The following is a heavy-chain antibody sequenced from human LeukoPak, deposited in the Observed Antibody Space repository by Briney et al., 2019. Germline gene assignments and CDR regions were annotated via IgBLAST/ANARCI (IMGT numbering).Heavy chain of an antibody. CDR3: ARRSPKYSSSSPYFDY. D-gene: IGHD6-6*01. CDR1: GYTFTGYY. J-gene: IGHJ4*02. Sequence: ASVKVSCKASGYTFTGYYMHWVRQAPGQGLEWMGWINPNSGGTNYAQKSQGRVTMTRDTSISTAYMELSRLRSDDTAVYYCARRSPKYSSSSPYFDYWGQGTLVTVSS. V-gene: IGHV1-2*02. CDR2: INPNSGGT.